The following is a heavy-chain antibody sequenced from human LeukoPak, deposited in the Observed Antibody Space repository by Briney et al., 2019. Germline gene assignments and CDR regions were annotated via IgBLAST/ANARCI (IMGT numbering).Heavy chain of an antibody. CDR2: INHSGST. D-gene: IGHD6-19*01. Sequence: SEILSLTCAVYGGSFSGYHWSWIRQPPGKGLEWIGEINHSGSTNYNPSLKSRVTISVDTSKNQFSLKLSSVTAADTAVYYCARGPLAVADWGQGTLVTVSS. V-gene: IGHV4-34*01. CDR3: ARGPLAVAD. J-gene: IGHJ4*02. CDR1: GGSFSGYH.